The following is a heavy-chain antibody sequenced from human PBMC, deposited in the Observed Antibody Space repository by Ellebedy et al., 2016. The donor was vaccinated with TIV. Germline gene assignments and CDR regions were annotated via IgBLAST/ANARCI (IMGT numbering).Heavy chain of an antibody. CDR3: ARHFNSGTYPLDY. Sequence: SETLSLTXTVSGGSISNYYWSWFRQPPGKRLEWIAYIYYNGNTNYNPSLKSRVTISVATSENQFSLRLTSVTAADTAVYYCARHFNSGTYPLDYWGPGTRVTVSS. D-gene: IGHD3-10*01. CDR1: GGSISNYY. V-gene: IGHV4-59*08. J-gene: IGHJ4*02. CDR2: IYYNGNT.